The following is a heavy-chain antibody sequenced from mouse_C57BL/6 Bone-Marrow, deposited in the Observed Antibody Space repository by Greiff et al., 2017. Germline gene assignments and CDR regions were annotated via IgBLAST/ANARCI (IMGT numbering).Heavy chain of an antibody. V-gene: IGHV1-69*01. CDR1: GYTFTSYW. CDR2: IDPSDSYT. J-gene: IGHJ2*01. Sequence: VQLQESGAELVMPGASVKLSCKASGYTFTSYWMHWVKQRPGQGLEWIGEIDPSDSYTNYNQKFKGKSTLTVDKSSSTAYMQLSSLTSEDSAVYYCAREGDSYYWGQGTTLTVSS. CDR3: AREGDSYY. D-gene: IGHD3-3*01.